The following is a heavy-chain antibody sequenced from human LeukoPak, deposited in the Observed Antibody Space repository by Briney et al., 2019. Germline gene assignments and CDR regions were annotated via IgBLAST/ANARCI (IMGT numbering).Heavy chain of an antibody. CDR3: ARDRLVTAIRYYYYGMDV. CDR1: GFTASSNY. CDR2: IYSGGST. V-gene: IGHV3-66*02. J-gene: IGHJ6*02. Sequence: GGSLRLSCAASGFTASSNYMSWVRQAPGKGLEWVSVIYSGGSTYYADSVKGRFTISRDNSKNTLYLQMNSLRAEDTAVYYCARDRLVTAIRYYYYGMDVWGQGTTVTVSS. D-gene: IGHD2-21*02.